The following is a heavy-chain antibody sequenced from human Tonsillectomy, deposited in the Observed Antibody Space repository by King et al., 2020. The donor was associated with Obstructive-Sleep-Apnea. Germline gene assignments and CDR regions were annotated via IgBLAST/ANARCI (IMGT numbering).Heavy chain of an antibody. CDR1: GCNLDDYA. D-gene: IGHD1-26*01. J-gene: IGHJ4*02. V-gene: IGHV3-9*01. Sequence: QLVQSGGGLVQPGRSLRLSCAASGCNLDDYAIHWVRQVPGKGLDWVSGLSWNSGNIGYADSVKARFTITRDNAKNSLYLQMNSLRAEDTALYYCAKDMGFDTGGGFDYWGQGALVTVFS. CDR2: LSWNSGNI. CDR3: AKDMGFDTGGGFDY.